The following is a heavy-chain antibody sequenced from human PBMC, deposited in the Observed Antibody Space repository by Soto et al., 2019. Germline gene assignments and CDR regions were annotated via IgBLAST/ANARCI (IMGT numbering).Heavy chain of an antibody. J-gene: IGHJ4*02. D-gene: IGHD2-21*01. CDR2: ISYDGTNK. V-gene: IGHV3-33*01. CDR1: GFSFSRYG. CDR3: ARGDTLPGY. Sequence: GGSLRLSCAAAGFSFSRYGMHWVRQAPGKGLEWVAIISYDGTNKHYADSVKGRFTISRDNSKNTMYLQMNSLRAEDMAVYYCARGDTLPGYWGQGTLVTVSS.